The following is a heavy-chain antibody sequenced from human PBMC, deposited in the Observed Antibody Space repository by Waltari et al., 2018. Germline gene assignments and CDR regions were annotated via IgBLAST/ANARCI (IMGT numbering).Heavy chain of an antibody. D-gene: IGHD2-21*02. CDR1: GFTFDTYS. J-gene: IGHJ4*02. CDR2: TSSDGSSN. Sequence: QVQLVESGGGVVQPGRSLRLSCAVSGFTFDTYSLHWVRQAPCEGPEWVAVTSSDGSSNFYSDSVKGRFTISRDNSRNTVYLQMNSLRPEDTAVYYCTRGLMTDYFDYWGQGTLVTVSS. CDR3: TRGLMTDYFDY. V-gene: IGHV3-30*17.